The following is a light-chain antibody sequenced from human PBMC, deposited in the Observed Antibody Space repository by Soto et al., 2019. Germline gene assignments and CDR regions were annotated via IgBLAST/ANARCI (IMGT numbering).Light chain of an antibody. V-gene: IGKV1-33*01. Sequence: IQMTQSPSSLSASVGDRVTVTCHASQDIXXXXXWYQQKPGKAPRLLINDASHLETGVPSRFSGSGSGTHFTFTISNLQPEDIGIYYCQQYDHVSPVTFGGGTKVDIK. J-gene: IGKJ4*01. CDR1: QDIXXX. CDR3: QQYDHVSPVT. CDR2: DAS.